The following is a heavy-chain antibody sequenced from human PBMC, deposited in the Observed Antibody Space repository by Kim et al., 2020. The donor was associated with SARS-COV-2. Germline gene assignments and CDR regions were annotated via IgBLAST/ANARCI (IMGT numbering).Heavy chain of an antibody. Sequence: GGSLRLSCAASELTLSSYVMNWVRQAPGKGLEWVSTIRGVTAATFYADSVKGRFTISRDNSQNMVYLQMNSLRAEDTAIYYCAKRLASSALDVWGQGPTVTVSS. J-gene: IGHJ6*02. D-gene: IGHD6-6*01. CDR2: IRGVTAAT. V-gene: IGHV3-23*01. CDR1: ELTLSSYV. CDR3: AKRLASSALDV.